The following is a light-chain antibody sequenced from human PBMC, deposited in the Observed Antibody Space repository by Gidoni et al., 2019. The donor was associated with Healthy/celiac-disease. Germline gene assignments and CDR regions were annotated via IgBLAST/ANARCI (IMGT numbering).Light chain of an antibody. J-gene: IGKJ3*01. CDR3: QQYYSTPFT. CDR1: QSVLYSSNNKNY. CDR2: WAS. Sequence: DIVMTQSPDSLPVSLGERATINCKSSQSVLYSSNNKNYFAWYQQKPGQPPKLLIYWASTRESGVPDRFSGSGSGTDFTLTISSLQAEDVAVYYCQQYYSTPFTFGPGTKVDIK. V-gene: IGKV4-1*01.